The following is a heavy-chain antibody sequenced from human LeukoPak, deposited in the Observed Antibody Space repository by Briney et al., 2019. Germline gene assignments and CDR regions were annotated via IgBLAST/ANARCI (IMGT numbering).Heavy chain of an antibody. CDR3: ARSQSSSLIDY. V-gene: IGHV3-33*08. CDR1: GFTFSDYY. J-gene: IGHJ4*02. D-gene: IGHD6-13*01. Sequence: GGSLRLSCAASGFTFSDYYMSWVRQAPGKGLEWVAVIWYDGSSKDYADSVKGRFTFSRDNSKNTLYLQMNSLTVEDTAVYYCARSQSSSLIDYWGQGTLVTVSS. CDR2: IWYDGSSK.